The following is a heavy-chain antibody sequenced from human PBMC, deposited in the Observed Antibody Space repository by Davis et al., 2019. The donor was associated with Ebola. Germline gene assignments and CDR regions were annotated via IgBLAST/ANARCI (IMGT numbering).Heavy chain of an antibody. J-gene: IGHJ4*02. V-gene: IGHV3-23*01. Sequence: GESLKISCAASGFTFSSYAMSWVRQASGQGLEWVPAISGSGGSTYYADSVKGRFTISRDNSKNTLYLQMNSLRAEDTAVYYCAKGAAQLEWDYWGQGTLVTVSS. CDR2: ISGSGGST. D-gene: IGHD1-1*01. CDR1: GFTFSSYA. CDR3: AKGAAQLEWDY.